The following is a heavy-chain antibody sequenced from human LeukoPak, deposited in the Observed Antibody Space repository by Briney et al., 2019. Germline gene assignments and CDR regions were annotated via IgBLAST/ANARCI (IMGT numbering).Heavy chain of an antibody. D-gene: IGHD3-22*01. CDR1: GYTFTGYY. V-gene: IGHV1-24*01. Sequence: ASVKVSCKASGYTFTGYYMHWVRQAPGQGLEWMGGFDPEDGETIYAQKFQGRVTMTEDTSTDTAYMELSSLSSEDTAVYYCATGGYPYNWFDPWGQGTLVTVSS. CDR2: FDPEDGET. J-gene: IGHJ5*02. CDR3: ATGGYPYNWFDP.